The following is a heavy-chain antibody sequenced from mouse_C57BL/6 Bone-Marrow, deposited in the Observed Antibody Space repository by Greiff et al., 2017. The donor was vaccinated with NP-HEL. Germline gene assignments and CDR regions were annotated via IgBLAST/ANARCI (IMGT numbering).Heavy chain of an antibody. CDR3: AKRLLRYLRDYFDY. D-gene: IGHD1-1*01. V-gene: IGHV2-5*01. CDR1: GFSLTSYG. Sequence: VQLQQSGPGLVQPSQSLSITCTVSGFSLTSYGVHWVRQSPGKGLEWLGVIWRGGSTDYNAAFMSRLSITKDNSKSQVFFKMNSLQADDTAIYYCAKRLLRYLRDYFDYWGQGTTLTVSS. J-gene: IGHJ2*01. CDR2: IWRGGST.